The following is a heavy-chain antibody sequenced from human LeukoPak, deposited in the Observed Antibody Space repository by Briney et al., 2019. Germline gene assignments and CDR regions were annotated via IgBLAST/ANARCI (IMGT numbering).Heavy chain of an antibody. J-gene: IGHJ6*02. Sequence: GGSLRLSCAASGFSFSNYAMTWVRQAPGEGLEWVSTISYTGSDTYYADSVEGRFTISRDNSMNTLYLQMTSLRAEDTAIYYCAKVPYSDYGSGRPPFMDVWGQGTTVAVSS. CDR3: AKVPYSDYGSGRPPFMDV. CDR2: ISYTGSDT. V-gene: IGHV3-23*01. CDR1: GFSFSNYA. D-gene: IGHD3-10*01.